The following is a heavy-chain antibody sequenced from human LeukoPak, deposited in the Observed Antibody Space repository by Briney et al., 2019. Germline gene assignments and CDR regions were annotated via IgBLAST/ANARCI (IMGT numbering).Heavy chain of an antibody. CDR1: GGSISSSIYY. D-gene: IGHD2-8*01. CDR3: ARDVSESTFDY. J-gene: IGHJ4*02. Sequence: SETLSLTCTVSGGSISSSIYYWGWIRQPPGKGLEWIGSIYYSGTTYYNPSLKSRLTISVDTSKNQFPLKLSSVPAADTAVYYCARDVSESTFDYWGQGTLVTVSS. V-gene: IGHV4-39*01. CDR2: IYYSGTT.